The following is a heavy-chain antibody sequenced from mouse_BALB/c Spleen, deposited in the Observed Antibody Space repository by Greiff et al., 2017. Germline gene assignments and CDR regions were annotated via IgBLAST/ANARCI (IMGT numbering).Heavy chain of an antibody. J-gene: IGHJ3*01. V-gene: IGHV4-1*02. CDR3: ARPVYGYDDGPWFAY. D-gene: IGHD2-2*01. CDR2: INPDSSTI. CDR1: GFDFSRYW. Sequence: EVKLMESGGGLVQPGGSLKLSCAASGFDFSRYWMSWVRQAPGKGLEWIGEINPDSSTINYTPSLKDKFIISRDNAKNTLYLQMSKVRSEDTALYYCARPVYGYDDGPWFAYWGQGTLVTVSA.